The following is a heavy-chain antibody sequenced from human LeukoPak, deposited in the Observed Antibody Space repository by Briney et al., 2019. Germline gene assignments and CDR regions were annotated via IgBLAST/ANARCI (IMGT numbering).Heavy chain of an antibody. V-gene: IGHV3-33*01. J-gene: IGHJ4*02. D-gene: IGHD6-13*01. CDR3: ARDVGIAAAGNSDY. CDR2: IWYDGSNK. Sequence: PGGSLRLSCAASGFTFSSYGMHWVRQAPGKGLEWVAVIWYDGSNKYYADSVKGRFTISRDNSKNTLYLQMNSLKDEETPVYYCARDVGIAAAGNSDYWGQGTLVTVSS. CDR1: GFTFSSYG.